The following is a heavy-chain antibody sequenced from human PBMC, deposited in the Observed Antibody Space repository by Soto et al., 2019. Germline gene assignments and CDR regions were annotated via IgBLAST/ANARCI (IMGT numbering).Heavy chain of an antibody. Sequence: GGSLRLSCAASGFTFSSYSMNWVRQAPGKGLEWVSYISSGSGTIYYADSVKGRFTVSRDNAKNSLYLQMNSLTDEDTAVYYCARGLSGKYYYFDSWGQGTLVTVSS. J-gene: IGHJ4*02. CDR2: ISSGSGTI. D-gene: IGHD1-26*01. CDR1: GFTFSSYS. V-gene: IGHV3-48*02. CDR3: ARGLSGKYYYFDS.